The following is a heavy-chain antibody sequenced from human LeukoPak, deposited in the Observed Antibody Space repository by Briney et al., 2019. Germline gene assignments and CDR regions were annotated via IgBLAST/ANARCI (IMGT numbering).Heavy chain of an antibody. D-gene: IGHD3-9*01. J-gene: IGHJ4*02. Sequence: KSGGSLRLSCAASGFTFKSFVMGWVRQAPGRGLEWVSYISKRSGHIYHTDSVEGRFTTSRDNANDSVYLQMNNLRVEDTAIYFCARFDGGFDSWGQGTLVTVSS. CDR2: ISKRSGHI. CDR1: GFTFKSFV. V-gene: IGHV3-21*05. CDR3: ARFDGGFDS.